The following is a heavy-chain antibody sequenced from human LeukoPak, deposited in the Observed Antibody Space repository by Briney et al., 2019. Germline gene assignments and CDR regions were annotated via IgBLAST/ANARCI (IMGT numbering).Heavy chain of an antibody. CDR1: GFTFSTYA. CDR3: ARDATQYLRYGYFDS. D-gene: IGHD3-9*01. V-gene: IGHV3-21*01. CDR2: INNVASHI. Sequence: GGSLRLSCAASGFTFSTYAMSWVRQAPGKGLEWVSSINNVASHIYYADSVRGRFTISRDNAKNSVSLQMNNLRAEDTAVYYCARDATQYLRYGYFDSWGQGILVTVSS. J-gene: IGHJ4*02.